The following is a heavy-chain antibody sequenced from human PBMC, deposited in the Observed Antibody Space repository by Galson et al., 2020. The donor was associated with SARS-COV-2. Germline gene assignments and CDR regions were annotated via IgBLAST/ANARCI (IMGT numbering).Heavy chain of an antibody. CDR2: IYPGDSDP. CDR3: ARLWGTVSSSWYYMDF. J-gene: IGHJ6*03. V-gene: IGHV5-51*01. CDR1: GNTFTIHW. D-gene: IGHD2-2*01. Sequence: GESPKIPCKAPGNTFTIHWTGWVRQMPGKGLEWMGVIYPGDSDPSYSPSSEGQVTISVDKSISTAYLQWSRLKASDTAMYYCARLWGTVSSSWYYMDFWGKGTTVTISS.